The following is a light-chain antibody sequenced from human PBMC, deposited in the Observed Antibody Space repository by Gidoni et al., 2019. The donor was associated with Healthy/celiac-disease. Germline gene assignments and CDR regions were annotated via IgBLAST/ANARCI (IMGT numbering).Light chain of an antibody. CDR3: SSYTSSSTLV. J-gene: IGLJ2*01. CDR2: DVS. CDR1: SREVGGYHY. Sequence: QSALTHPASVSGSPGPSITISCTGTSREVGGYHYVSWYQQHPGKAPKLMIYDVSNRPSGVSNRFSGSKSGKTASLTISGLQAEDEADYYCSSYTSSSTLVFGGGTKLTVL. V-gene: IGLV2-14*03.